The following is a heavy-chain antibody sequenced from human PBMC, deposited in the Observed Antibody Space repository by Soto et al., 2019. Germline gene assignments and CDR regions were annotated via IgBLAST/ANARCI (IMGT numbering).Heavy chain of an antibody. CDR3: ARDTGGFDP. V-gene: IGHV3-11*01. Sequence: GGTLRLSCASSGFTFSDYYMSWIRQAPGKGLGWGSYISSSGSTRYYADSVKGRFTISRANAKTSQYLHMNSLRAEDTAVYYCARDTGGFDPWGQGTLVTVSS. J-gene: IGHJ5*02. CDR2: ISSSGSTR. CDR1: GFTFSDYY.